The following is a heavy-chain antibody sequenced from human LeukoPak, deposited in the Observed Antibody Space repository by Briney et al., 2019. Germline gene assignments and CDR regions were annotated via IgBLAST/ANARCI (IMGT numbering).Heavy chain of an antibody. CDR2: INPSGGST. D-gene: IGHD6-6*01. J-gene: IGHJ4*02. CDR1: GYTFTSYH. V-gene: IGHV1-46*01. Sequence: ASVKVSCKASGYTFTSYHMHWVRQAPGQGLEWMGIINPSGGSTSYAQKFQGRVTMTRDMSTSTVYMELSSLRSDDTAVYYCARDQRAARPGDWGQGTLVTVSS. CDR3: ARDQRAARPGD.